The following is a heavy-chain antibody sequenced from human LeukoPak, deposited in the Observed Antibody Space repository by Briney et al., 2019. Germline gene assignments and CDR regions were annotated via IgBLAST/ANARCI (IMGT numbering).Heavy chain of an antibody. CDR2: IYYSGST. J-gene: IGHJ6*03. D-gene: IGHD2-2*02. Sequence: SEALSLTCTVSGGSISSSSYYWGWIRQPPGKGLEWIGSIYYSGSTYYNPSLKSRVTISVDTSKNQFSLKLSSVTAADTAVYYCARQGCSSTSCYKGHYYMDVWGKGTTVTVSS. V-gene: IGHV4-39*01. CDR1: GGSISSSSYY. CDR3: ARQGCSSTSCYKGHYYMDV.